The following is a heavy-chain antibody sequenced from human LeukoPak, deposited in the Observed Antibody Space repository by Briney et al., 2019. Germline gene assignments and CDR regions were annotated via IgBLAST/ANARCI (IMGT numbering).Heavy chain of an antibody. CDR1: GGSISSSSYY. CDR3: ARRDAFDI. V-gene: IGHV4-39*01. J-gene: IGHJ3*02. Sequence: PSETLSLTCTVSGGSISSSSYYWGWIRQPPGKGLEWIGYIYYSGSTYYNPSLKSRVTISVDTSKNQFSLKLSSVTAADTAVYYCARRDAFDIWGQGTMVTVSS. CDR2: IYYSGST.